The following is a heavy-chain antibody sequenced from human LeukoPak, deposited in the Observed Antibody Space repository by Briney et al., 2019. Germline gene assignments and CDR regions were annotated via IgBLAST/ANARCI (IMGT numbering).Heavy chain of an antibody. CDR3: ARVGALITIFGVVSD. CDR2: IYYSGST. CDR1: GGSISSGDYY. D-gene: IGHD3-3*01. Sequence: PSQTLSLTCTVSGGSISSGDYYWSWIRQPPGKGLEWIGNIYYSGSTYYNPSLKSRVTISVDTSKNQFSLRLSSVTAADTAVYYCARVGALITIFGVVSDWGQGTLVTVSS. V-gene: IGHV4-30-4*01. J-gene: IGHJ4*02.